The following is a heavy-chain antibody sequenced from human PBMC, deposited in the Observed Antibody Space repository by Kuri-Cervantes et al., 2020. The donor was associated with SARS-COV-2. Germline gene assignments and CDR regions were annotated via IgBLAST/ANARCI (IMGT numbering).Heavy chain of an antibody. CDR3: AREYIVGATFDY. D-gene: IGHD1-26*01. CDR2: IRYDGSNK. J-gene: IGHJ4*02. V-gene: IGHV3-30*02. CDR1: GFTFSTYG. Sequence: GESLKISCAASGFTFSTYGMHWVRQAPGKGLEWVAFIRYDGSNKYYADSVKGRFTISRDNSKNTLYLQMNSLRAEDTAVYYCAREYIVGATFDYWGQGTRVTVSS.